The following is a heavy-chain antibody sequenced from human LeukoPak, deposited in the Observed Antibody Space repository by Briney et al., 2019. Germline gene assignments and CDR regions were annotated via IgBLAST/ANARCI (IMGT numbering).Heavy chain of an antibody. V-gene: IGHV4-30-2*01. CDR1: GGSISSGGYY. J-gene: IGHJ6*02. Sequence: SETLSLTCTVSGGSISSGGYYWSWIRQPPGKGLEWIGYIYHSGSTYYNPSLKSRVTISVDRSKNQFSLKLSSVTAADTAVYYCARVGRIAAAGTYVSGLGYYYYGMDVWGQGTTVTVSS. CDR3: ARVGRIAAAGTYVSGLGYYYYGMDV. D-gene: IGHD6-13*01. CDR2: IYHSGST.